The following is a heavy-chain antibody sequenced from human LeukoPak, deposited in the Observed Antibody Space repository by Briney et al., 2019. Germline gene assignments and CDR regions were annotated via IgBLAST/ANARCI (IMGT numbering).Heavy chain of an antibody. CDR2: ISGSGGST. V-gene: IGHV3-23*01. J-gene: IGHJ6*03. CDR3: AKCVMGGDFDNMDV. CDR1: GFTFSSYA. Sequence: PGGSLRLSCAASGFTFSSYAMSWVRQAPGKGLERVSAISGSGGSTYYADSVKGRFTISRDNSKNTPYVQMNSLRAEDTAVYFCAKCVMGGDFDNMDVWGKGTTVTVSS. D-gene: IGHD2-21*02.